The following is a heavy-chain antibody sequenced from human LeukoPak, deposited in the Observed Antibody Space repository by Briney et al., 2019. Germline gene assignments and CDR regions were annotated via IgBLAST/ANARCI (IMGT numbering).Heavy chain of an antibody. V-gene: IGHV4-59*01. Sequence: SETLSLTCTVSGASISSYYWMWLRQPPGKGLVWFGYIYYSGSTNYNPSLKRRATISVDTSKNQFFVMLSSGSAAATAVYYCASGTYYYYDSSGYLFWFGPWGQGTLVTVSS. J-gene: IGHJ5*02. D-gene: IGHD3-22*01. CDR1: GASISSYY. CDR2: IYYSGST. CDR3: ASGTYYYYDSSGYLFWFGP.